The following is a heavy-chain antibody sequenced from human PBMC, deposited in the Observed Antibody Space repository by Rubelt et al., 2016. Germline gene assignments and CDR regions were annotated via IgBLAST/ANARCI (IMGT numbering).Heavy chain of an antibody. CDR1: GFTFSSYA. CDR3: AKGPSGDV. Sequence: GQLLESGGGLVQPGGSLRLSCAASGFTFSSYAMSWVRQAPGKGLEWVSVIHSGGSTFYADSVKGRFTSSRDNSRNTVSLQMSSLRVEDTAVYYCAKGPSGDVWGRGTTVTVSS. CDR2: IHSGGST. V-gene: IGHV3-23*03. J-gene: IGHJ6*02.